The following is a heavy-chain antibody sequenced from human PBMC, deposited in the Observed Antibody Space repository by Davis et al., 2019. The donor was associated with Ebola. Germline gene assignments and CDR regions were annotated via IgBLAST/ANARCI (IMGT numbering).Heavy chain of an antibody. CDR2: ISSSGGTT. CDR3: AKDGGSGSYYPNWFDP. CDR1: EFTFSNYV. D-gene: IGHD3-10*01. J-gene: IGHJ5*02. V-gene: IGHV3-23*01. Sequence: PGGSLRLSCAASEFTFSNYVMGWVRQAPGKGLEWVSGISSSGGTTWYADSVKGRFTVSRDNSKNTLYLQMNSLRIEDTAVYYCAKDGGSGSYYPNWFDPWGQGTLVTVSS.